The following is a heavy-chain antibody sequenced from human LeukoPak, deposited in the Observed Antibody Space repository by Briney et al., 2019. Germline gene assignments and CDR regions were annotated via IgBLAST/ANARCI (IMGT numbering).Heavy chain of an antibody. J-gene: IGHJ4*02. Sequence: SQTLSLTCTVSSDSISSGDYYWSWIRQPAGRGLEFIGYINKNGGTYYNPPLKSRVSISIDTSKNQFSLKLTSVTAADTAVYFCAREHKSYGDYPYYFDSWGQGTLVTVSS. CDR3: AREHKSYGDYPYYFDS. CDR1: SDSISSGDYY. V-gene: IGHV4-30-4*01. CDR2: INKNGGT. D-gene: IGHD4-17*01.